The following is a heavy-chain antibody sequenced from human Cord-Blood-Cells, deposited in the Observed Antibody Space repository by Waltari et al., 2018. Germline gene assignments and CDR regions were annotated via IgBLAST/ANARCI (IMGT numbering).Heavy chain of an antibody. CDR2: INPNSGGT. CDR3: ARERYYGSGSQETIYYYGMDV. Sequence: QVQLVQSGAEVKKPGASVKVSCKASGYTFTGHYMHWVRQAPGQGLEWMGWINPNSGGTNYAQKFQGWVTMTRDTSISTAYMELSRLRSDDTAVYYCARERYYGSGSQETIYYYGMDVWGQGTTVTVSS. J-gene: IGHJ6*02. V-gene: IGHV1-2*04. D-gene: IGHD3-10*01. CDR1: GYTFTGHY.